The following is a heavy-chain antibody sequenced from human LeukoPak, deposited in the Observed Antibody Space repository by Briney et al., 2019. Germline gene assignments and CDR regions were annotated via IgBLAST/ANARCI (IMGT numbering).Heavy chain of an antibody. Sequence: GGSLRLSCAASGFTFTTSWLSWVRQAPGKGPEWVANIKQDGSEKYYVDSVKGRFTISRDNAKNSLYLQMNSLRAEDTAVYFCARRHQDWGNAFDIWGQGTMVTVSS. V-gene: IGHV3-7*01. CDR2: IKQDGSEK. J-gene: IGHJ3*02. CDR1: GFTFTTSW. CDR3: ARRHQDWGNAFDI. D-gene: IGHD3-16*01.